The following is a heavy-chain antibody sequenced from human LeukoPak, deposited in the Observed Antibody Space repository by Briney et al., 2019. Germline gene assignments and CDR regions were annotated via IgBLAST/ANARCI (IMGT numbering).Heavy chain of an antibody. Sequence: ASVKVSCKASGYTFTSYAMHWVRQAPGQRLEWMGWINAGNGNTKYSQKFQGRVTMTTETSTSTAYMELRSLRSDDTAVYFCATSSGTYLDYWGQGTLVTVSS. V-gene: IGHV1-3*01. CDR3: ATSSGTYLDY. D-gene: IGHD3-10*01. CDR1: GYTFTSYA. CDR2: INAGNGNT. J-gene: IGHJ4*02.